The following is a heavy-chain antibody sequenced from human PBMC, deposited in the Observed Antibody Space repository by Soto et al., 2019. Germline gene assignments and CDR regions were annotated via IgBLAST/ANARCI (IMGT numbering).Heavy chain of an antibody. Sequence: GSLRLSCAASGVTFSSYSMNWVRQAPGKGLEWVSSISSSSSYIYYADSVKGRFTISRDNAKNSLYPQMNSLRAEDTAVYYCASSGWAYYGMDVWGQGTTVTVSS. D-gene: IGHD6-19*01. CDR3: ASSGWAYYGMDV. V-gene: IGHV3-21*01. CDR2: ISSSSSYI. CDR1: GVTFSSYS. J-gene: IGHJ6*02.